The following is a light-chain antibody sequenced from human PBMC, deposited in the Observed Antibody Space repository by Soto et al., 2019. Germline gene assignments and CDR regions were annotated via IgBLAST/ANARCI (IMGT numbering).Light chain of an antibody. CDR3: QQYYPPPLT. V-gene: IGKV4-1*01. Sequence: DIVMTQSPDSLAVSLGERATINCKSSQSVLHSSNNKNYLAWYQQKPGQPPKLLIYWASTRGSGVPDRFSGRGSGTDFTLTSSSLQAEDGAVYFCQQYYPPPLTFGGGTKVEIK. CDR1: QSVLHSSNNKNY. CDR2: WAS. J-gene: IGKJ4*01.